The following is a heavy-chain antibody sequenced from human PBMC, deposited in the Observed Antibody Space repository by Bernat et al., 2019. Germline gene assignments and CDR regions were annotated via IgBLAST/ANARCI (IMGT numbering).Heavy chain of an antibody. J-gene: IGHJ4*02. CDR1: GFTLTKYG. CDR2: ISFYGNTT. CDR3: AKDLSGRYCNNTRCYGADY. D-gene: IGHD2-2*01. V-gene: IGHV3-30*18. Sequence: ASGFTLTKYGMHWVRQSPGKGLECVAMISFYGNTTYYADSVNGRFTMSRYNSENTLYLQMNSLRAEDTALYVCAKDLSGRYCNNTRCYGADYGGKG.